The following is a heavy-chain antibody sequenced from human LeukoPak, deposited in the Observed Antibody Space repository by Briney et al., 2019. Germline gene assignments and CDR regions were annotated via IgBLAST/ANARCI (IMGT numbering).Heavy chain of an antibody. CDR3: AKDSSFDWLPHDY. CDR2: ISGSGGST. D-gene: IGHD3-9*01. CDR1: GFTLCSYA. J-gene: IGHJ4*02. V-gene: IGHV3-23*01. Sequence: GGSLRLSCATSGFTLCSYALSWVRQAPGEGGEWVSGISGSGGSTYYADSVKGRFTISRDNSKNTLYLQMNSLRAEDTAVYYCAKDSSFDWLPHDYWGQGTLVTVSS.